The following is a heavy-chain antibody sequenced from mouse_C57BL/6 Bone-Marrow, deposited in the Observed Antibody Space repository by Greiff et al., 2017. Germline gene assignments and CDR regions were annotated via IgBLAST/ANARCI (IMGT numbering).Heavy chain of an antibody. V-gene: IGHV1-81*01. CDR1: GYTFTSYG. CDR2: IYPRSGNT. CDR3: ARHYFGCSYGY. Sequence: VQLQQSGAELARPGASVKLSCKASGYTFTSYGISWVKQSPGQGLEWIGEIYPRSGNTYYNEKFKGKATLTADKSSSTAYMELRSLTSEDSAVYVCARHYFGCSYGYWGQGTTLTVSS. J-gene: IGHJ2*01. D-gene: IGHD1-1*01.